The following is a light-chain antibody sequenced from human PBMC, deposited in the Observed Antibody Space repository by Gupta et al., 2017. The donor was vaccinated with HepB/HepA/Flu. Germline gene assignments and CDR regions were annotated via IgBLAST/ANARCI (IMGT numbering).Light chain of an antibody. Sequence: QSALTQPASVSGSPGPSITLSCTGTTSDVGGYNYVSWYQQHPGKAPKFMIYDVSNRPSGVSNRFSASKSGNTASLTISGLQAEDEADYYCSSYTTNSTNVFGTGTKVTVL. CDR3: SSYTTNSTNV. CDR1: TSDVGGYNY. CDR2: DVS. V-gene: IGLV2-14*01. J-gene: IGLJ1*01.